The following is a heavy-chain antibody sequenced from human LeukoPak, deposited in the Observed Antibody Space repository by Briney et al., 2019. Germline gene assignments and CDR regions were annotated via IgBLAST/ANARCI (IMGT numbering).Heavy chain of an antibody. V-gene: IGHV3-74*01. J-gene: IGHJ4*02. Sequence: GGSLRLSCAASGFTFSPAWMHWVRQAPGKGLEWVSRINNDGSYINYAESVKGRFTLSRDNTKNTLTLQMNSLRGEDTAVYYCARNLHDYWGQGTLVTVSS. CDR2: INNDGSYI. CDR1: GFTFSPAW. CDR3: ARNLHDY.